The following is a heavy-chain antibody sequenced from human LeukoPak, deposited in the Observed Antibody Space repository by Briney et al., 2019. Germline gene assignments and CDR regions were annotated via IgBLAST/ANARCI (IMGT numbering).Heavy chain of an antibody. CDR1: GDSLSGYY. CDR3: ARGSRTIFGLIMTDS. J-gene: IGHJ4*02. D-gene: IGHD3/OR15-3a*01. Sequence: SETLSLTCTVSGDSLSGYYWKWIRQPPGKGLEWIGYIYYTGSTNYSPSLNSRVTISIDTSKNQFSLELSSVTAEDTAVYYCARGSRTIFGLIMTDSWGQGTLVTVSS. V-gene: IGHV4-59*01. CDR2: IYYTGST.